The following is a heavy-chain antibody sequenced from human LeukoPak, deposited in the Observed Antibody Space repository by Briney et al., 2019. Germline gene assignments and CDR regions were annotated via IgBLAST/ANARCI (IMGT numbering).Heavy chain of an antibody. CDR1: GYTFTSYG. Sequence: GASVKVSCKASGYTFTSYGISWVRQAPGQGLEWMGWISAYNGNTNYAQKLQGRVTMTTDTSTSTAYMELRSLRSDDTAVYYCARDSSPWASRPTYNWFDPWGQGTLVTVSS. CDR2: ISAYNGNT. V-gene: IGHV1-18*01. CDR3: ARDSSPWASRPTYNWFDP. D-gene: IGHD6-6*01. J-gene: IGHJ5*02.